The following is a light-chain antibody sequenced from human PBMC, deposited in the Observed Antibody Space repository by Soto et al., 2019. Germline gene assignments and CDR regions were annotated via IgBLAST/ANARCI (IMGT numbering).Light chain of an antibody. J-gene: IGLJ3*02. CDR2: VVT. Sequence: QPVLTQPRSVSGSPGQSVTMSCTGTGSDIGGYNYVSWYQHHPGKAPKLMIYVVTNRPSGVPDRFSGSKSGNTASLTISGLQAEDEADYYCCSYAGSFTWVFGGGTKVTVL. CDR1: GSDIGGYNY. V-gene: IGLV2-11*01. CDR3: CSYAGSFTWV.